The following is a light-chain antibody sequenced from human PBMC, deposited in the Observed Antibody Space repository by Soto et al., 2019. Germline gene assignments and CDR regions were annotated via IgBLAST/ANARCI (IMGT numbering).Light chain of an antibody. CDR1: QSVSSN. V-gene: IGKV3-15*01. Sequence: EIVMTQSPATLSVSLGERATLSCRASQSVSSNLAWYQQKPGQAPRLLIYGASTRATGIPARFSGSGSGTEFTLTISSLQSEAFAVYYCQQYNNWPLTFGGGTKVEIK. J-gene: IGKJ4*01. CDR2: GAS. CDR3: QQYNNWPLT.